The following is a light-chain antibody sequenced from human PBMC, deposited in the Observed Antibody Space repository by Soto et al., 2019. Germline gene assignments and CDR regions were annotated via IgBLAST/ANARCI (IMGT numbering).Light chain of an antibody. CDR3: QHYYSIPWT. V-gene: IGKV4-1*01. CDR2: WAS. J-gene: IGKJ1*01. CDR1: QSVLFSSNNKNY. Sequence: DIVMTQSPDSLAVSLGVRATINCKSSQSVLFSSNNKNYLAWYQQKPGQPPKLLIYWASTRESGVPDRFSGSGSGTDFTLTISSLQAEDVAVYYCQHYYSIPWTFGQGTKV.